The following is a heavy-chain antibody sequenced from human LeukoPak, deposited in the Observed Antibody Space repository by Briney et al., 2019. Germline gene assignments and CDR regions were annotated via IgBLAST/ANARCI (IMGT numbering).Heavy chain of an antibody. D-gene: IGHD1-1*01. J-gene: IGHJ5*02. Sequence: GASVKVSCKVSGYTLTELSMHCVRRAPGKGLEWMGGFDPEDGETIYAQKFQGRVTMTEDTSTDTAYMELSSLRSEDTAVYYCAKGVTGALIGDWFDPWGQGTLVTVSS. CDR2: FDPEDGET. V-gene: IGHV1-24*01. CDR1: GYTLTELS. CDR3: AKGVTGALIGDWFDP.